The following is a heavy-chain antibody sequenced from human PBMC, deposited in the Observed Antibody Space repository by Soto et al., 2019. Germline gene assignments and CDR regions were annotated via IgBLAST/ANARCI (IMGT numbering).Heavy chain of an antibody. D-gene: IGHD5-12*01. CDR1: GGSISNSRYY. CDR2: IYHTGNT. V-gene: IGHV4-39*07. Sequence: PSETLSLTCTVSGGSISNSRYYWAWIRQPPGKGLEWIGSIYHTGNTYYNPSLRSRVTISVDTSKNQFSLKLTSVTAEDTAVYYCARDFSMVIVAPGYWGQGTLVTVSS. CDR3: ARDFSMVIVAPGY. J-gene: IGHJ4*02.